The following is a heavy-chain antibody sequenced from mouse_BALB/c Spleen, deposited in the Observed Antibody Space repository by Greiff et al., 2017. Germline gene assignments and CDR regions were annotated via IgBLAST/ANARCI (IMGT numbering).Heavy chain of an antibody. Sequence: EVNVVESGGGLVKPGGSLKLSCAASGFTFSSYAMSWVRQTPEKRLEWVASISSGGRTYYPDSVKGRFTISRDNARNILYLQMSSLRSEDTAMYYCARERENYGSSPFYAMDYWGQGTSVTVSS. CDR2: ISSGGRT. V-gene: IGHV5-6-5*01. J-gene: IGHJ4*01. CDR3: ARERENYGSSPFYAMDY. D-gene: IGHD1-1*01. CDR1: GFTFSSYA.